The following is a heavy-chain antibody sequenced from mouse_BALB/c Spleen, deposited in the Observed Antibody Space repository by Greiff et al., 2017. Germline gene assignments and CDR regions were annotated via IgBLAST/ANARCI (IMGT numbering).Heavy chain of an antibody. D-gene: IGHD2-4*01. Sequence: VKLQESGPGLVAPSQSLSITCTVSGFSLTSYGVHWVRQPPGKGLEWLGVIWAGGSTNYNSALMSRLSISKDNSKSQVFLKMNSLQTDDTAMYYCARDDYDRFAYWGQGTLVTVSA. CDR3: ARDDYDRFAY. J-gene: IGHJ3*01. CDR2: IWAGGST. V-gene: IGHV2-9*02. CDR1: GFSLTSYG.